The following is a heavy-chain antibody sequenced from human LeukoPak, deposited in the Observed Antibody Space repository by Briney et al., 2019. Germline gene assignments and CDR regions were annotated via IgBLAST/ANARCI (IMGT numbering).Heavy chain of an antibody. D-gene: IGHD2-15*01. CDR3: ARDGYCRGGSCYSYYYYYMDV. J-gene: IGHJ6*03. V-gene: IGHV4-61*02. CDR1: GGSISSGSYY. Sequence: SQTLSLTCTVSGGSISSGSYYWSWIRQPAGKGLEWIGRIYTSGSTNYNPPLKSRVTISVDTSKNQFSLRLSSVTAADTAVYYCARDGYCRGGSCYSYYYYYMDVWGKGTTVTVSS. CDR2: IYTSGST.